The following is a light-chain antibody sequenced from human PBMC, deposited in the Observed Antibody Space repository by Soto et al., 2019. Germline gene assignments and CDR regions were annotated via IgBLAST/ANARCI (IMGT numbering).Light chain of an antibody. J-gene: IGLJ3*02. V-gene: IGLV2-14*01. CDR3: SSYTSSSTWV. CDR1: SSDVGGYNY. Sequence: QSALTQPASVSGSPGQSITISCTGTSSDVGGYNYVSWYQQHPVKAPKLMLYEVSTRPSGVSNRFSGSKSGNTASLTISGLQAEDEADYYCSSYTSSSTWVFGGGTKLTVL. CDR2: EVS.